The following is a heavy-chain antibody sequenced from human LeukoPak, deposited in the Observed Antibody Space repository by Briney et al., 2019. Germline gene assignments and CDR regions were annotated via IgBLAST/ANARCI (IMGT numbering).Heavy chain of an antibody. V-gene: IGHV1-18*01. Sequence: ASVKVSCKASGYTFTSYGISWVRQAPGQRLEWMGWISANNNGNTKYAQKLQGRVTMTTDTSTSTAYMELRSLRSDDTAVYYCARDRSGYDPPFDYWGRGTLVTISS. CDR3: ARDRSGYDPPFDY. CDR1: GYTFTSYG. J-gene: IGHJ4*02. CDR2: ISANNNGNT. D-gene: IGHD5-12*01.